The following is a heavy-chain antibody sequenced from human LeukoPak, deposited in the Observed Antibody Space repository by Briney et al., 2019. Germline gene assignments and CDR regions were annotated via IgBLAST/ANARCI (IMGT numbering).Heavy chain of an antibody. CDR1: GFTFSSYS. V-gene: IGHV3-21*01. CDR3: AKGHDYGDHTIDY. D-gene: IGHD4-17*01. CDR2: ISSSSSYI. J-gene: IGHJ4*02. Sequence: GGSLRLSCAASGFTFSSYSMNWVRQAPGKGLEWVSSISSSSSYIYYADSVKGRFTTSRDNSKNTLYLQMNSLRAEDTAVYYCAKGHDYGDHTIDYWGQGTLVTVSS.